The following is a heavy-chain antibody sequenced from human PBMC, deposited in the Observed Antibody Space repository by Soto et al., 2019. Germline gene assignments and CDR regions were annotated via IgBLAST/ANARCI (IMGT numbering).Heavy chain of an antibody. CDR2: TYYSEST. V-gene: IGHV4-59*11. CDR1: GGSISSHY. J-gene: IGHJ6*02. Sequence: SETLSLTCTVSGGSISSHYWSWIRQSTGKALEWIGYTYYSESTNYNPSLKSRVTISVGPSENQFSLKLSSLTAADTAVYYCAGSSYSRSYYYYGMDVWGQGTTVTVSS. CDR3: AGSSYSRSYYYYGMDV. D-gene: IGHD6-13*01.